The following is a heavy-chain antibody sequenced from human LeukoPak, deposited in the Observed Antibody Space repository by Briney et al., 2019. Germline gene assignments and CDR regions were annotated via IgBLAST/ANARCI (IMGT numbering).Heavy chain of an antibody. CDR1: GYSFTSYW. J-gene: IGHJ3*02. Sequence: GESLKISCKGSGYSFTSYWIGWVRQMPGKGLEWMGIIYPGDSDTRYSPSFQGQVTISADKSISTAYLQWSSLKASDTAMYYCARNPRDYGGNPGAFDIWGQGTMVTVSS. CDR3: ARNPRDYGGNPGAFDI. CDR2: IYPGDSDT. D-gene: IGHD4-23*01. V-gene: IGHV5-51*01.